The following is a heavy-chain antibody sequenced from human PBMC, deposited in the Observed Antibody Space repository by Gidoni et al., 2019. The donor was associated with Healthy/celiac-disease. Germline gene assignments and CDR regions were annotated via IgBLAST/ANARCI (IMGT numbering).Heavy chain of an antibody. CDR1: GGSFSGYY. CDR2: INHSGST. D-gene: IGHD3-22*01. J-gene: IGHJ3*02. Sequence: QVQLQQWGAGLLKPSETLSLTCAVYGGSFSGYYWSWIRQPPGKGLEWIGEINHSGSTNYNPSLKSRVTISVDTSKNQFSLKLSSVTAADTAVYYCARARYDSSGYATTDAFDIWGQGTMVTVSS. CDR3: ARARYDSSGYATTDAFDI. V-gene: IGHV4-34*01.